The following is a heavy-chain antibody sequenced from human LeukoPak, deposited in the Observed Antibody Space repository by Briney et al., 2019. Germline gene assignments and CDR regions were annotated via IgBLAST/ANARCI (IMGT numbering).Heavy chain of an antibody. CDR3: AKSGIAVAGSNWFDP. CDR2: ISSSSSTI. Sequence: GGSLRLSCAASGFTFSIYSMNWVRQAPGKGLEWVSYISSSSSTIHYADSVKGRFTISRDNAKNSLYLQMNSLRAEDTAVYYCAKSGIAVAGSNWFDPWGQGTLVTVSS. CDR1: GFTFSIYS. V-gene: IGHV3-48*01. D-gene: IGHD6-19*01. J-gene: IGHJ5*02.